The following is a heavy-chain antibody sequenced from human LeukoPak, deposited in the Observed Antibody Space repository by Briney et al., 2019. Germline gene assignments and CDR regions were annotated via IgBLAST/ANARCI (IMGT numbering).Heavy chain of an antibody. Sequence: SETLSLTCAVYGGSFSGYYWSWIRQPPGKGLEWIGEINHSGSTNYNPSLKSRVTISVDTSKNQFSLKLSSVTAADTAVYYCARNYYYYGMDVWGQGTTVTVSS. CDR3: ARNYYYYGMDV. CDR1: GGSFSGYY. V-gene: IGHV4-34*01. J-gene: IGHJ6*02. CDR2: INHSGST.